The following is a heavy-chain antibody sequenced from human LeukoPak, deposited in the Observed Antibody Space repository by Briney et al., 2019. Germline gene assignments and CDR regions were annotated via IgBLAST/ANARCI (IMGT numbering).Heavy chain of an antibody. CDR3: ARVGIAAAGTDY. J-gene: IGHJ4*02. Sequence: GGSLRLSCAASGFTFSSYSMNWVRQAPGKGLEWVSSISSSSSYIYYADSVKGRFAISRDNAKNSLYLQMNSLRAEDTAVYYCARVGIAAAGTDYWGQGTLVTVSS. V-gene: IGHV3-21*01. D-gene: IGHD6-13*01. CDR1: GFTFSSYS. CDR2: ISSSSSYI.